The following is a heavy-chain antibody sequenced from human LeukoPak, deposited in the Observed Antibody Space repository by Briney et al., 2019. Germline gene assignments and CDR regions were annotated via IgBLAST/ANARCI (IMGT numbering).Heavy chain of an antibody. Sequence: PGRSLRLSCAASGFTFSSYGMHWVRQAPGKGLEWVAVISYDGSNKYYADSVKGRFTISRDNSKNTLYLQMNSLRAEDTAVYYCARVGDYCSSTSCYAFDYWGQGTLVTVSS. J-gene: IGHJ4*02. V-gene: IGHV3-30*03. CDR3: ARVGDYCSSTSCYAFDY. D-gene: IGHD2-2*01. CDR1: GFTFSSYG. CDR2: ISYDGSNK.